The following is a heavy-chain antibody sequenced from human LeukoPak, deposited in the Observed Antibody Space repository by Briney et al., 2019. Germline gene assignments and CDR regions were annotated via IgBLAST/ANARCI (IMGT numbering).Heavy chain of an antibody. CDR2: IYSGGST. D-gene: IGHD3-22*01. V-gene: IGHV3-66*01. J-gene: IGHJ4*02. CDR3: ARDYYDSSGAGSL. CDR1: GFTVSSNY. Sequence: GGSLRLSCAASGFTVSSNYMSWVCQAPGKGLEWVSVIYSGGSTYYADSVKGRFTISRDNSKNTLYLQMNSLRAEDTAVYYCARDYYDSSGAGSLWGQGTLVTVSS.